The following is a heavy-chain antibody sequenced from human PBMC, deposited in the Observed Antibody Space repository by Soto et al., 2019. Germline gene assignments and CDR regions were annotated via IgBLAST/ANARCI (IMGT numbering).Heavy chain of an antibody. CDR3: ARTHYYSSNWYFYY. Sequence: SETLSLTCTVSGGSISNYYWSWIRQPPGKGLEWIGYIYYSGSTNYNPSLKSRVTISVDTSKNQFSLQLSSVTAADTAIYYCARTHYYSSNWYFYYWGQGTLVTVSS. D-gene: IGHD6-13*01. CDR1: GGSISNYY. J-gene: IGHJ4*02. V-gene: IGHV4-59*01. CDR2: IYYSGST.